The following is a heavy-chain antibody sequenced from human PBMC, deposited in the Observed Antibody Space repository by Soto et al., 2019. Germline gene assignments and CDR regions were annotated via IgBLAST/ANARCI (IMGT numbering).Heavy chain of an antibody. Sequence: QITLKESGPTLVKPTQTLTLTCTFSGFSLSTSEMGVGWIRQPPGKALEWLALIYWNDDKRYSPSLKSRLTITKDTSKNQVVLKMTNMDTVATTTYYCAHRRGFYDSSGYYGDYFDYWGQGTLVTVSS. CDR1: GFSLSTSEMG. CDR2: IYWNDDK. V-gene: IGHV2-5*01. CDR3: AHRRGFYDSSGYYGDYFDY. J-gene: IGHJ4*02. D-gene: IGHD3-22*01.